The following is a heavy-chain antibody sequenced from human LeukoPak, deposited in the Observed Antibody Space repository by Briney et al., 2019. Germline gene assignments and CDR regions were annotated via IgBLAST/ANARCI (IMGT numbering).Heavy chain of an antibody. V-gene: IGHV4-4*02. J-gene: IGHJ4*02. D-gene: IGHD3-9*01. CDR3: ARGHDILTGSPFDY. Sequence: SGTLSLTCAVSGGSISSSNWWSWVRQPPGKGLGWIGEIYHSGSTNYNPSLKSRVTISVDKSKNQFSLKLSSVTAADTAVYYCARGHDILTGSPFDYWGQGTLVTVSS. CDR2: IYHSGST. CDR1: GGSISSSNW.